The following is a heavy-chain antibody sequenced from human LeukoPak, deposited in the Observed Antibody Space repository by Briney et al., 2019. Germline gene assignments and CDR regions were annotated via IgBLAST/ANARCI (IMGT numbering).Heavy chain of an antibody. V-gene: IGHV3-21*01. CDR2: ISSSSSYI. CDR3: ARDRVVAPYYFDY. Sequence: GGSLRLSCAASGFTFDKYWMNWVRQAPGKGLEWVSSISSSSSYIYYADSMKGRFTISRDNAKNSLYLQMNSLRAEDTAVYYCARDRVVAPYYFDYWGQGTLVTVSS. J-gene: IGHJ4*02. D-gene: IGHD5-12*01. CDR1: GFTFDKYW.